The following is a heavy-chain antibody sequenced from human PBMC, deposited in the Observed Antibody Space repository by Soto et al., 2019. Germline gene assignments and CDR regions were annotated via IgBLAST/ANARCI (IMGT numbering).Heavy chain of an antibody. J-gene: IGHJ4*02. V-gene: IGHV4-31*03. D-gene: IGHD1-1*01. CDR2: IYYTGNT. Sequence: QVQLQESGPGLVKPSQTLSLTCTVSGGSISSGGTSSYWTWIRQLPGKGLEWIGYIYYTGNTYYNPSLKSRPTISIDTSENQFSLKLTSVTAADTAVYFCASGHDAYKVRYWGQGTLVTVSS. CDR1: GGSISSGGTSSY. CDR3: ASGHDAYKVRY.